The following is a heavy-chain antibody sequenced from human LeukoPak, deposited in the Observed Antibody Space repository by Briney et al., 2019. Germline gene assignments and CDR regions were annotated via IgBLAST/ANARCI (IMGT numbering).Heavy chain of an antibody. D-gene: IGHD5-18*01. CDR3: ARESQYSYGSDY. Sequence: ASVKVSCXASGGTFSSYAISWVRQAPGQGLVWMGRIIPIFGTANYAQKFQGRVTITTDESTSTAYMELSSLRSEDTAVYYCARESQYSYGSDYWGQGTLVTVSS. J-gene: IGHJ4*02. V-gene: IGHV1-69*05. CDR2: IIPIFGTA. CDR1: GGTFSSYA.